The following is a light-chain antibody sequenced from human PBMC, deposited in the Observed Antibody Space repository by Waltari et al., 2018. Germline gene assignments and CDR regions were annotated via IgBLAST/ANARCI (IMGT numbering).Light chain of an antibody. CDR2: YDS. CDR3: QVWDSSSDHRV. J-gene: IGLJ3*02. Sequence: SYVLSQPPSVSVAPGETARITCEENNIGTKNVHWYKQRPGQAPELVLYYDSDRPSGIPERFSGFNAGDTAILTISRVEAGDEADYYCQVWDSSSDHRVFGGGTKVTVL. CDR1: NIGTKN. V-gene: IGLV3-21*04.